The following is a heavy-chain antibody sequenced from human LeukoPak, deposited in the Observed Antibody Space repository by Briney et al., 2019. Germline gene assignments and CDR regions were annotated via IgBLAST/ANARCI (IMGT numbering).Heavy chain of an antibody. CDR2: ISLTGET. CDR3: SRESGAFCPFGY. CDR1: GGSISSTNW. J-gene: IGHJ4*02. D-gene: IGHD1-26*01. V-gene: IGHV4-4*02. Sequence: PSETLSLTCDVSGGSISSTNWWSWVRQPPGQGLEWIGEISLTGETNYNPSLNGRVTMSLDKSRNQLFLKLTSVTAADTAIYYCSRESGAFCPFGYWGQGTLVIVPP.